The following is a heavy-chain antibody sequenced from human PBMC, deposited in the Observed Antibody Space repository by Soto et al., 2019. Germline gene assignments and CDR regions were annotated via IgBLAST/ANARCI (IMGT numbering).Heavy chain of an antibody. D-gene: IGHD6-19*01. CDR1: GGSISSYY. CDR3: ARDATGYSSGWYIRWFDP. J-gene: IGHJ5*02. Sequence: LSLTCTLSGGSISSYYWSWIRQPPGKGLEWIGYIYYSGSTNYNPSLKSRVTISVDTSKNQFSLKLSSVTAADTAVYYCARDATGYSSGWYIRWFDPWGQGTLVTVSS. CDR2: IYYSGST. V-gene: IGHV4-59*01.